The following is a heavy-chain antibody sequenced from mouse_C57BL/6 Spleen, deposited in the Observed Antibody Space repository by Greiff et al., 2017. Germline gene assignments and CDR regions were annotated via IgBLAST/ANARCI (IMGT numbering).Heavy chain of an antibody. CDR2: FYPGSGSI. CDR1: GYTFTEYT. V-gene: IGHV1-62-2*01. CDR3: ARHEERGYDCSAWFAY. J-gene: IGHJ3*01. Sequence: VQLQQSGAELVKPGASVKLSCKASGYTFTEYTIHWVKQRSGQGLEWIGWFYPGSGSIKYNEKFKDKATLTADKSSSTVYMELSRLTTEDSAVYFWARHEERGYDCSAWFAYWGQGTLVTVSA. D-gene: IGHD2-4*01.